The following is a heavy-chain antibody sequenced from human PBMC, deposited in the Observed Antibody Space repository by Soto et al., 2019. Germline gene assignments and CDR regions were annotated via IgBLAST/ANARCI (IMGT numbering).Heavy chain of an antibody. Sequence: EVQLVQSGGGLVQPGGSLRLSCAAPGFTFDVFAMNWVRQTPEKGLEWVSTIGDGPTQIHYADSVKGRFTISRDNSKNMLYLQMSNLRAEDTAVYYCGREFDFDYWGRGTRVTVSS. CDR2: IGDGPTQI. CDR1: GFTFDVFA. CDR3: GREFDFDY. J-gene: IGHJ4*02. V-gene: IGHV3-23*04.